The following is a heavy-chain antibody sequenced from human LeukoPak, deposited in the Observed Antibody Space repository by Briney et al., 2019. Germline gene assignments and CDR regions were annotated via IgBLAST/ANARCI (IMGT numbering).Heavy chain of an antibody. CDR1: GFTFSSYG. D-gene: IGHD3-10*01. Sequence: PGGSLRLSCAASGFTFSSYGMHWVRQAPGKGLEWEAVISYDGSNKYYADSVKGRFTISRDNSKNTLYLQMNSLRAEDTAVYYCAKDPAVVWFGSHPDYWGQGTLVTVSS. J-gene: IGHJ4*02. CDR2: ISYDGSNK. CDR3: AKDPAVVWFGSHPDY. V-gene: IGHV3-30*18.